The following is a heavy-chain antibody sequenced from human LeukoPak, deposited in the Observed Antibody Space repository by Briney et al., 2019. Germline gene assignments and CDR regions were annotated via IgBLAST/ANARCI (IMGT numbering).Heavy chain of an antibody. J-gene: IGHJ4*02. Sequence: GESLKISCKGSGYTFSSYWIAWVRQMPGKGLEWMGIIYPGDSDTRYSPSFQGQVTISADKSISTAYLQWSSLKASDTAMYYCARGGGLRYFDWCFDYWGQGTLVTVSS. CDR3: ARGGGLRYFDWCFDY. V-gene: IGHV5-51*01. D-gene: IGHD3-9*01. CDR2: IYPGDSDT. CDR1: GYTFSSYW.